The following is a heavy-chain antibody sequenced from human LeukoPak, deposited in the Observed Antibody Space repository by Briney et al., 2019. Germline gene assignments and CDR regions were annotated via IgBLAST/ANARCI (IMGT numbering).Heavy chain of an antibody. J-gene: IGHJ4*02. CDR3: AKESGFYSSSPPDY. CDR2: ISGSGGNT. Sequence: GGSLRLSCAASGFTFSSYAMSWVRQAPGKGLEWVSAISGSGGNTYYADSVKGRFTISRDNSKNTLYLQMNSLRADDTAIYYCAKESGFYSSSPPDYWGQGTLVTVSS. V-gene: IGHV3-23*01. CDR1: GFTFSSYA. D-gene: IGHD6-13*01.